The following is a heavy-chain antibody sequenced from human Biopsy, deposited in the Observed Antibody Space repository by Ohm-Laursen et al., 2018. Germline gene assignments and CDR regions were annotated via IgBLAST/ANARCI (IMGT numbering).Heavy chain of an antibody. D-gene: IGHD5-18*01. CDR2: IYYSGST. Sequence: GTLSLSCTVSSGSINSYYWNWIRQPTGKRLACFGNIYYSGSTNFNPSLKSRVSISVDTSTKQFSLKLLSVTAADTSVYYCARGDVAGDNFGYRLFDYWGRGTLVTVSS. CDR3: ARGDVAGDNFGYRLFDY. J-gene: IGHJ4*02. V-gene: IGHV4-59*12. CDR1: SGSINSYY.